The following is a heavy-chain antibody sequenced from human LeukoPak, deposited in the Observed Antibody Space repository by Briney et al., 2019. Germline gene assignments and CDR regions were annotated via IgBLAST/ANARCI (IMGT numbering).Heavy chain of an antibody. CDR2: IYSAGST. J-gene: IGHJ4*02. Sequence: RSGGSLRLSCAASGFTFSSYWMHWVRQAPGKGLEWVSLIYSAGSTYYADSVKGRFTISRDNSKNTLYLQMNSLRVEDTAVYYCARAPLLYFDWCYFDYWGQGTLVTVSS. CDR1: GFTFSSYW. D-gene: IGHD3-9*01. V-gene: IGHV3-53*01. CDR3: ARAPLLYFDWCYFDY.